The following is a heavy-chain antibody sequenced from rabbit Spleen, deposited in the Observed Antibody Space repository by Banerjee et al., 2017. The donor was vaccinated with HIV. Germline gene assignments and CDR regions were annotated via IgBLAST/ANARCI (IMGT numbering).Heavy chain of an antibody. J-gene: IGHJ2*01. Sequence: QSLEESGGDLVKPEGSLTLTCTASGFSFSSSYYMCWVRQAPGKGLECIACIYADRSGSTYYANWAKGRFTISRTSSTTVTLEMTSLTAADTATYFCARRDYANYSYGFDPWGPGTLVTVS. D-gene: IGHD6-1*01. CDR3: ARRDYANYSYGFDP. V-gene: IGHV1S40*01. CDR1: GFSFSSSYY. CDR2: IYADRSGST.